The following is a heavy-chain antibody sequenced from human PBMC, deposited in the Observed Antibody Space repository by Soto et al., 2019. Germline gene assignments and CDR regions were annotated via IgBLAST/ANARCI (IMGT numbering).Heavy chain of an antibody. J-gene: IGHJ6*03. CDR1: GFTFSTYG. CDR2: IWYDGSNE. D-gene: IGHD2-2*01. Sequence: GGSLRLSCAASGFTFSTYGMHWVRQAPGKGLEWVALIWYDGSNEYYADSVKGRFTISRDNSKNTLYLQMNSLRAEDTAVYYCARDAGRYCSSSSCYGNYYYYMDVWGKGTTVTVSS. V-gene: IGHV3-33*01. CDR3: ARDAGRYCSSSSCYGNYYYYMDV.